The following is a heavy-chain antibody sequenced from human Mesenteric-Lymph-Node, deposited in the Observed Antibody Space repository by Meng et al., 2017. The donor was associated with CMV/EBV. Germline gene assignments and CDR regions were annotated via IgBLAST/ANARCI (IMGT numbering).Heavy chain of an antibody. CDR1: GFTFGDYA. V-gene: IGHV3-49*04. Sequence: GESLKISCAASGFTFGDYAMSWVRQAPGKGLEWVGFIRSKAYGGTTEYAASVKGRFTISRDDSKSIAYLQMNSLKTEDTAVYYCTRGSSFFDYLGQGTLVTVSS. CDR2: IRSKAYGGTT. D-gene: IGHD6-13*01. CDR3: TRGSSFFDY. J-gene: IGHJ4*02.